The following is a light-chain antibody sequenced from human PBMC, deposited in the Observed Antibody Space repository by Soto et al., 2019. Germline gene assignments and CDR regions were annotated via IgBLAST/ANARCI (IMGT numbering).Light chain of an antibody. CDR1: SSDVRGYDY. Sequence: QSALTQPRSVSGSPGQSVTISCTGTSSDVRGYDYVAWYQQHPGKAPKLMIYDVTKRPSGVPDRFSGSKSVNTASLTISGLQAEDEADYYCCSYAGNYIYVFGSGTKVTVL. J-gene: IGLJ1*01. V-gene: IGLV2-11*01. CDR3: CSYAGNYIYV. CDR2: DVT.